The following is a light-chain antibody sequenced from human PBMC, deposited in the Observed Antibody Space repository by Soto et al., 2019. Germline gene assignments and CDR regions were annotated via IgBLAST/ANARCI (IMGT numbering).Light chain of an antibody. V-gene: IGKV3-11*01. CDR2: DAA. CDR3: QHRSSWPRS. J-gene: IGKJ1*01. CDR1: QSVGTS. Sequence: DIVLTQSPATLSLSPGDRATLSCRASQSVGTSLAWYKQQPGQAPRLLIHDAAYRASAIPERFRGSGSGTAFSLSISSLEPDDFAVYDCQHRSSWPRSFGRGTKV.